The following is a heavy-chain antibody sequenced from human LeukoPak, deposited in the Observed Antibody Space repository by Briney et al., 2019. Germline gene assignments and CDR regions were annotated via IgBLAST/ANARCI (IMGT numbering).Heavy chain of an antibody. CDR3: ARDGGYSPCPEYHQYYFDY. CDR2: IIPIFGTA. J-gene: IGHJ4*02. Sequence: GASVKVSCKASGGTFSSFAISWVRQAPGQGLEWMGGIIPIFGTANYAQKFQGRVTITADESTSTAYMELSSLRSEDTAVYYCARDGGYSPCPEYHQYYFDYWGQGTLVSVSS. V-gene: IGHV1-69*01. D-gene: IGHD5-18*01. CDR1: GGTFSSFA.